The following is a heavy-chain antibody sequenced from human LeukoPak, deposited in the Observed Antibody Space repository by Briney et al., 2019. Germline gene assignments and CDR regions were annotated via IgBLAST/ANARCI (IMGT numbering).Heavy chain of an antibody. CDR1: GFTVSRNY. Sequence: PGGSLRLSCAASGFTVSRNYMSWVRQAPGKGLEWVSVISSGDTTYYADSVKGRFTISRDNSKNTLYLQMNSLRAEDSAVYYCAKDACVGDCNFHFDYWGQGTLVPVSS. D-gene: IGHD2-21*02. CDR2: ISSGDTT. J-gene: IGHJ4*02. V-gene: IGHV3-53*01. CDR3: AKDACVGDCNFHFDY.